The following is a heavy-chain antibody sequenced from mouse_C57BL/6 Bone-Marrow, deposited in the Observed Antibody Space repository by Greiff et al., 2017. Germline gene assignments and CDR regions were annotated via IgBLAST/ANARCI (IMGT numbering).Heavy chain of an antibody. J-gene: IGHJ3*01. Sequence: QVQLQQPGAELVKPGASVKLSCKASGYTFTSYWMHWVKQRPGRGLEWIGRIDPNSGGTKYNEKFKSKATLTVDKPSSTAYMQLSSLTSEDSAVYYCASEGGVLLRFLFAYWGQGTLVTVSA. CDR1: GYTFTSYW. CDR2: IDPNSGGT. D-gene: IGHD1-1*01. V-gene: IGHV1-72*01. CDR3: ASEGGVLLRFLFAY.